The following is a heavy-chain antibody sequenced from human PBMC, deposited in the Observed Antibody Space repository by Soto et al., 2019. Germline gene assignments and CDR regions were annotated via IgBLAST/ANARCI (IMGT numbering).Heavy chain of an antibody. J-gene: IGHJ6*03. Sequence: QVQLQESGPGLVKPSETLSLTCTVSGGSISSYYWSWIRQPPGKGLEWIGYIYYSGSTNYNPSLKSRVTISVDTSKNQFSLKLSSVTAADTAVYYCARGAAAPVGYYMDVWGKGTTVTVSS. CDR1: GGSISSYY. CDR3: ARGAAAPVGYYMDV. D-gene: IGHD2-2*01. CDR2: IYYSGST. V-gene: IGHV4-59*01.